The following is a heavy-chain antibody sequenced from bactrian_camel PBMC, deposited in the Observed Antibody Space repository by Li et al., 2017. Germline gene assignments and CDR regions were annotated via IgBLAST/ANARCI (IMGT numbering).Heavy chain of an antibody. Sequence: QLVESGGGLVQPGGSLKLSCVASGSPFSIYDMSWVRQAPGKGLEWVSRIDSDGTKTNYGDSVKGRFTVSRINAYGTLHLQLSRLKPEDTAIYYCTKGPGYYSEWDAWGQGTQVTVS. D-gene: IGHD4*01. V-gene: IGHV3S40*01. J-gene: IGHJ6*01. CDR2: IDSDGTKT. CDR1: GSPFSIYD. CDR3: TKGPGYYSEWDA.